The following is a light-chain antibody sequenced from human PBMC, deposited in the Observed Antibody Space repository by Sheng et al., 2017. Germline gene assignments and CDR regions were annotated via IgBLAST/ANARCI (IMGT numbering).Light chain of an antibody. CDR3: QQNHIFPPT. V-gene: IGKV1-39*01. Sequence: DIQMTQSPSSPVCIYRRQSHNDLPGKSVHYLLFKLVSAETRKAPKLLIHAASGLQSGVPSRFXGSGSGTNFTLTISGLQSEDSAIYYCQQNHIFPPTFGLGTKVEIK. CDR1: VHYLL. J-gene: IGKJ1*01. CDR2: AAS.